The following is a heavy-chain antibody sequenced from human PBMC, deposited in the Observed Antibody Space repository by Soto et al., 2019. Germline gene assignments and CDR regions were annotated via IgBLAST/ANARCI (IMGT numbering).Heavy chain of an antibody. Sequence: GGSLRLSCAASGFTFSSYGMHWVRQAPGKGLEWVAVISYDGSNKYYADSVKGRFTISRDNSKNTLYLQMNSLRAEDTAVYYCAKDETDIVVVVAATLGSPFDYWGQGTLVTVSS. CDR2: ISYDGSNK. D-gene: IGHD2-15*01. V-gene: IGHV3-30*18. CDR1: GFTFSSYG. CDR3: AKDETDIVVVVAATLGSPFDY. J-gene: IGHJ4*02.